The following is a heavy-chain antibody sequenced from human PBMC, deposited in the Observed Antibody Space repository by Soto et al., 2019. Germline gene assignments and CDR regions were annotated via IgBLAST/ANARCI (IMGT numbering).Heavy chain of an antibody. V-gene: IGHV3-23*01. J-gene: IGHJ4*02. Sequence: GGSLRLSCAASGFTFSSCAMGWVRQAPGKGLEWVSDIIDSGGSTYYADSVKGRFTISRDNSKNTLYLQMNSPRAEDTAVYYCARGASITVAGTSFDYWGQGTLVTVSS. CDR2: IIDSGGST. D-gene: IGHD6-19*01. CDR1: GFTFSSCA. CDR3: ARGASITVAGTSFDY.